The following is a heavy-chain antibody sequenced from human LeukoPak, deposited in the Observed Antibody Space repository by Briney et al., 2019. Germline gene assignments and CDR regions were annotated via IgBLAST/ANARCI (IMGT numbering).Heavy chain of an antibody. Sequence: GRSLRLSCAASGFTFSSYAMHWVRQAPGKGLEWVAVISYDGSNKYYADSVKGRFTISRNNSKNTLYLQMNSLRAEDTAVYYCARDLWFDSSGYYQYWGQGTLVTVSS. V-gene: IGHV3-30-3*01. J-gene: IGHJ4*02. CDR2: ISYDGSNK. CDR1: GFTFSSYA. CDR3: ARDLWFDSSGYYQY. D-gene: IGHD3-22*01.